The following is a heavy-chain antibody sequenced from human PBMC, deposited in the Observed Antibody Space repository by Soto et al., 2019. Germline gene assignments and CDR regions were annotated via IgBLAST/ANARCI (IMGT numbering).Heavy chain of an antibody. D-gene: IGHD4-17*01. J-gene: IGHJ4*02. CDR2: INHTGST. CDR1: GGSFSGYY. V-gene: IGHV4-34*01. CDR3: AREMWYYGDYVRSFDY. Sequence: SETLSLTCAVYGGSFSGYYWSWIRQPPGKGLEWIGEINHTGSTNYSPSPKSRVTISIDTSKNQFSLKLNSVTAADTAVYYCAREMWYYGDYVRSFDYWGQGTLVTVSS.